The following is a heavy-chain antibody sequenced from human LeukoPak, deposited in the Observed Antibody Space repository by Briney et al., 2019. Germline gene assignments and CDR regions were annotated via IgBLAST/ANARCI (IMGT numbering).Heavy chain of an antibody. CDR3: ARGYYSSSRFNS. CDR1: GFPFSNYW. CDR2: VNSDGSTT. D-gene: IGHD6-13*01. V-gene: IGHV3-74*01. Sequence: PGGSRRLSCAASGFPFSNYWMHWVRQAPGKGLVWVSRVNSDGSTTNYADSVKGRFTISRDNAENTLYMRMNSLRPEDTAVYYCARGYYSSSRFNSWGQGTLVTVSS. J-gene: IGHJ4*02.